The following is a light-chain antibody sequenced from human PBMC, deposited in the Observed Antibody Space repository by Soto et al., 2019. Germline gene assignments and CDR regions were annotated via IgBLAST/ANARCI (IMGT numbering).Light chain of an antibody. J-gene: IGKJ5*01. V-gene: IGKV3-11*01. CDR1: QSVRSH. CDR3: QQRSDWPPLT. Sequence: DTVLTQSPATLSLSPGETATLSCRASQSVRSHLAWYQQRPGQPPRLLIYDASYRATGVPLRFSGSGSGTEFTLTISSLESGDSAIYYCQQRSDWPPLTLGQGTRLEIK. CDR2: DAS.